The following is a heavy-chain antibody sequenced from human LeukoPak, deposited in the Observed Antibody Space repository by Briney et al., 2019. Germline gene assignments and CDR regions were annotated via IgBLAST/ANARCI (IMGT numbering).Heavy chain of an antibody. D-gene: IGHD3-10*01. CDR2: FYTSGSP. CDR3: ARDSGSGSYIFDY. V-gene: IGHV4-4*07. J-gene: IGHJ4*02. Sequence: PSETLSLTCTVSGGSITNNYWSWIRQPAGKGLEWIGRFYTSGSPNYNPSLRSRITMSVDTSKKQFFLKLTSVTAADTAVYYCARDSGSGSYIFDYWGQGILVTASS. CDR1: GGSITNNY.